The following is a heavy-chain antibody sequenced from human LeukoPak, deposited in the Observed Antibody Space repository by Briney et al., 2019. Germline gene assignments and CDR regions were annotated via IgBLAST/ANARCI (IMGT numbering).Heavy chain of an antibody. D-gene: IGHD1-26*01. V-gene: IGHV3-23*01. CDR2: ISGSGGST. J-gene: IGHJ3*02. CDR1: GFTFSSYG. Sequence: PGGSLRLSCAASGFTFSSYGMSWVRQAPGKGLEWVSAISGSGGSTYYADSVKGRFTISRDNAKNSLYLQMNSLRAEDTAVYYCARDSPRDYSGSYFPSDAFDIWGQGTMVTVSS. CDR3: ARDSPRDYSGSYFPSDAFDI.